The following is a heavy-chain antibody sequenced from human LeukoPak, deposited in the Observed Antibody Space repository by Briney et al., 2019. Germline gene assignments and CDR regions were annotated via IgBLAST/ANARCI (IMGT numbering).Heavy chain of an antibody. V-gene: IGHV4-59*08. CDR3: ARLYYDSSRYPNWFDP. D-gene: IGHD3-22*01. Sequence: SETLSLTCTVSGDSISSYYWSWIRQPPGKGLEWIGYIYYSGSTNYNPSLKSRVTISVDTSKNQFSLKQSSVTAADTAVYYCARLYYDSSRYPNWFDPWGQGTLVTVSS. CDR1: GDSISSYY. CDR2: IYYSGST. J-gene: IGHJ5*02.